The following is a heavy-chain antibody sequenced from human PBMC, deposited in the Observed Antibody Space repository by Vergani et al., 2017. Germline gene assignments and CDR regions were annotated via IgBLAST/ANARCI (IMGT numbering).Heavy chain of an antibody. CDR1: GYTFTSYY. Sequence: VQLVQSGAEVKKPGASVKVSCKASGYTFTSYYMHWVRQAPGKGLEWVSFISSSSATIYYADSVKGRFTISRDNAKNSLYLQMDSLRAEDTAVYYCVRVYYYDSSACDYWGQGTLVTVSS. D-gene: IGHD3-22*01. CDR2: ISSSSATI. J-gene: IGHJ4*02. CDR3: VRVYYYDSSACDY. V-gene: IGHV3-48*04.